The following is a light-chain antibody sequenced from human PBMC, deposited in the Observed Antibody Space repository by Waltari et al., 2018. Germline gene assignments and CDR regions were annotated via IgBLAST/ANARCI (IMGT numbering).Light chain of an antibody. CDR2: WAS. CDR1: QSVLYSSNNKNY. CDR3: QQYYSTLYT. Sequence: DIVMTQSPDSLAVSLRERATITCKSSQSVLYSSNNKNYLAWYQQKPGQRPKLLIYWASTRESGVPDRFSGSGSGTDFTLTISSLQAEDVAVYYCQQYYSTLYTFGQGTKLEIK. V-gene: IGKV4-1*01. J-gene: IGKJ2*01.